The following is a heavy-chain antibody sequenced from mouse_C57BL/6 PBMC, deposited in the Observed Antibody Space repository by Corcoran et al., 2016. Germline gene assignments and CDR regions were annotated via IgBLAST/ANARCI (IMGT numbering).Heavy chain of an antibody. CDR1: GYTFTDYY. CDR3: ARKERYLYYAMDY. D-gene: IGHD2-12*01. CDR2: IFPGSGST. J-gene: IGHJ4*01. V-gene: IGHV1-75*01. Sequence: VQLQQSGPALVKPGASVKISCKASGYTFTDYYINWVKQRPGQGLEWIGWIFPGSGSTYYNEKFKGKATLTVDKSSSTAYMLLSSLTSEDSAVYFCARKERYLYYAMDYWGQGTSVTVSS.